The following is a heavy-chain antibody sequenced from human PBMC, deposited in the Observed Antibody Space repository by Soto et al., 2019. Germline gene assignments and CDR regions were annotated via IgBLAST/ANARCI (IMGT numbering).Heavy chain of an antibody. V-gene: IGHV1-46*01. CDR3: ARSHTTITIFGEVISPFLDYYYGMDV. D-gene: IGHD3-3*01. Sequence: ASVKVSCKASGYTFTSYYMHWVRQAPGQGLEWMGIINPSGGSTSCAQKFQGRVTMTRDTSTSTIYMELSSLRSEDTAVYYCARSHTTITIFGEVISPFLDYYYGMDVWGQGTTVTVSS. J-gene: IGHJ6*02. CDR1: GYTFTSYY. CDR2: INPSGGST.